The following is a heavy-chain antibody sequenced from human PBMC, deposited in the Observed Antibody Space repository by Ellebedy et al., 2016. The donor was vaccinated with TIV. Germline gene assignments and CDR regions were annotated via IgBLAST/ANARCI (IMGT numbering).Heavy chain of an antibody. Sequence: GGSLRLSCAASGFTFSGSALHWVRPAPGKGLEWVGRIRSKANNYATVYAESVKGRLTISRDDSKNTAYLQMDSLKTEDTAVYYCTKQRGSGSYFGSNGMDVWGQGTTVTVSS. D-gene: IGHD1-26*01. CDR2: IRSKANNYAT. CDR3: TKQRGSGSYFGSNGMDV. J-gene: IGHJ6*02. CDR1: GFTFSGSA. V-gene: IGHV3-73*01.